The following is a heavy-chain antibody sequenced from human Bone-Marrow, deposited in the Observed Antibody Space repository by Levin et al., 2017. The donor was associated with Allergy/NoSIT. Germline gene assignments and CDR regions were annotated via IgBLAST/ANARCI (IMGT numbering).Heavy chain of an antibody. J-gene: IGHJ6*02. V-gene: IGHV3-21*01. CDR2: ISSSSSYI. D-gene: IGHD2-15*01. Sequence: GGSLRLSCAASGFTFSSYSMNWVRQAPGKGLEWVSSISSSSSYIYYADSVKGRFTISRDNAKNSLYLQMNSLRAEDTAVYYCARDSFRRVAPSYYYYYYGMDVWGQGTTVTVSS. CDR3: ARDSFRRVAPSYYYYYYGMDV. CDR1: GFTFSSYS.